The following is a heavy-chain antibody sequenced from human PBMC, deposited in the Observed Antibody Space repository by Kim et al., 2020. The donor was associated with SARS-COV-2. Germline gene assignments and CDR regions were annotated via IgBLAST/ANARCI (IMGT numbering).Heavy chain of an antibody. CDR3: ARDFLYYYDSSGPDY. J-gene: IGHJ4*02. CDR2: ISYDGSNK. CDR1: GFTFSSYA. Sequence: GGSLRLSCAASGFTFSSYAMYWVRQAPGKGLEWVAVISYDGSNKYYADSVKGRFTISRDNSKNTLYLQMNSLRAEDTAVYYCARDFLYYYDSSGPDYWGQGTLVTVSS. D-gene: IGHD3-22*01. V-gene: IGHV3-30-3*01.